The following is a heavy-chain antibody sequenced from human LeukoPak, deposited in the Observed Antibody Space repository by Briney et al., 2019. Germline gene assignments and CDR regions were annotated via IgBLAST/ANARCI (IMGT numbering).Heavy chain of an antibody. J-gene: IGHJ4*02. CDR2: ISSYSGNT. D-gene: IGHD4-23*01. CDR1: GYSLIGYG. CDR3: ARDRGTYGGMDY. V-gene: IGHV1-18*04. Sequence: ASVKVSCQASGYSLIGYGISWVRQAPGQGLEWMGWISSYSGNTNYAQELQGRVTITTDSSTSTAYMELRSLRSDDTAFYYCARDRGTYGGMDYWGQGTLVTVSS.